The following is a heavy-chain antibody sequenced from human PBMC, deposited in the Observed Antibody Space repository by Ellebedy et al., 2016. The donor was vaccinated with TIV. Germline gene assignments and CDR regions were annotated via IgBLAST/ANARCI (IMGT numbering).Heavy chain of an antibody. D-gene: IGHD4-23*01. CDR2: MSGSAGRI. CDR3: ARVGGEYYYYYYYMDV. V-gene: IGHV3-23*01. J-gene: IGHJ6*03. CDR1: GFTVSTYA. Sequence: GESLKISXAASGFTVSTYAMSWVRQAPGKGLEWVSGMSGSAGRISYADSVKGRFAISRDNSKNTLYLQMNSLRAEDTAVYYCARVGGEYYYYYYYMDVWGKGTTVTVSS.